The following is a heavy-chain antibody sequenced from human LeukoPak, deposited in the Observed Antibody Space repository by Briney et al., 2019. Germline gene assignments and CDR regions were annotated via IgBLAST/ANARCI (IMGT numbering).Heavy chain of an antibody. V-gene: IGHV4-39*01. D-gene: IGHD2/OR15-2a*01. J-gene: IGHJ4*02. CDR3: ARHGFSSMIFDY. CDR1: GGSISSSSYY. CDR2: IYYSGST. Sequence: MASETLSLTCTVSGGSISSSSYYWGWIRQPLGKGLEWIGSIYYSGSTYYNPSLKSRVTISVDTSKNQFSLKLSSVTAADTAVYYCARHGFSSMIFDYWGQGTLVTVSS.